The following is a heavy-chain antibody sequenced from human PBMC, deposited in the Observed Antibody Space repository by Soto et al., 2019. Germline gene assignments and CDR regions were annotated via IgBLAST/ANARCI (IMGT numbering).Heavy chain of an antibody. CDR3: ARAVGHFPYYYGMDV. D-gene: IGHD3-3*02. CDR1: GGSISSYY. J-gene: IGHJ6*02. CDR2: IYYSGST. V-gene: IGHV4-59*01. Sequence: SETLSLTCTVSGGSISSYYWSWIRQPPGKGLEWIGYIYYSGSTNYNPSLKSRVTISVDTSKNQFSLKLSSVTAADTAVYYCARAVGHFPYYYGMDVWGQGTTVTVSS.